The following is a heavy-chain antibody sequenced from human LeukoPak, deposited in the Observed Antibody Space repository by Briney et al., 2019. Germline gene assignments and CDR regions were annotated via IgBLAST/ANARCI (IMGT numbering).Heavy chain of an antibody. Sequence: GSLRLSCAASGFTFSSYAMHWVRQAPGKGLEWVAVISYDGSNKYYADSVKGRFTISRDNSKNTLYLQMNSLRAEDTAVYYCAREVWFGELSNDYWGQGTLVTVSS. CDR2: ISYDGSNK. D-gene: IGHD3-10*01. CDR1: GFTFSSYA. J-gene: IGHJ4*02. V-gene: IGHV3-30*14. CDR3: AREVWFGELSNDY.